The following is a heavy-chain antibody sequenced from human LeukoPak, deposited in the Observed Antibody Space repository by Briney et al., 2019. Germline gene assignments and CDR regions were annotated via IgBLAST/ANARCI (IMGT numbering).Heavy chain of an antibody. CDR3: ARANYFDY. CDR2: IYYGGST. J-gene: IGHJ4*02. Sequence: SETLSLTCTVSGGSISSYYWSWFRQPPGKGPEWIGSIYYGGSTNYNPSLKSRVTMSVDTSRNQFSLKLSSVTAADTAVYYCARANYFDYWGQGTLVTVSS. V-gene: IGHV4-59*01. CDR1: GGSISSYY.